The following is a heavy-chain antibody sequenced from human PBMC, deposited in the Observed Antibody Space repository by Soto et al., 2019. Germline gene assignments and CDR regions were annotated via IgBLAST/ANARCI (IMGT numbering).Heavy chain of an antibody. J-gene: IGHJ6*03. D-gene: IGHD2-2*01. Sequence: ASVKVSCKASGYTFTSYGISWVRQAPGQGLEWMGWISAYNGNTNYAQKLQGRSTMTTDTSTSTAYMEMRSLRTDDTAVFYCARDLVDLIVVVSGAMVGYYYYYMDVWGKGTTVTVSS. CDR1: GYTFTSYG. V-gene: IGHV1-18*01. CDR3: ARDLVDLIVVVSGAMVGYYYYYMDV. CDR2: ISAYNGNT.